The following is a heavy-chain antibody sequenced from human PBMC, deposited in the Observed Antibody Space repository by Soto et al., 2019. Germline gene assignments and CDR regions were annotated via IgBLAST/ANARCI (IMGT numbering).Heavy chain of an antibody. CDR1: GGSFSGYY. Sequence: SETLSLTCAVYGGSFSGYYWSWIRQPPGKGLEWIGEINHSGSTNYNPSLKSRVTISVDTSKNQFSLKLSSVTAADTAVYYCARGTFITGWGNRFDPWGQGTLVTVSS. V-gene: IGHV4-34*01. D-gene: IGHD3-22*01. CDR2: INHSGST. CDR3: ARGTFITGWGNRFDP. J-gene: IGHJ5*02.